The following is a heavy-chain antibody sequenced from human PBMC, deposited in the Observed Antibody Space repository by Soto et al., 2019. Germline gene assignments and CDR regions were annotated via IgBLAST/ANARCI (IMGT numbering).Heavy chain of an antibody. CDR1: GFTFSSYA. J-gene: IGHJ4*02. Sequence: EVQLLESGGGLVQPGGSLRLSCAASGFTFSSYAMSWVRQAPGKGLEWVSAISGSGGGTYYADSVKGRFTNSRDNSKNTLYLQMNSLRAEDTAVYYCAKYRETGGGYGPIDYWGQGTLVTFSS. D-gene: IGHD6-19*01. CDR2: ISGSGGGT. V-gene: IGHV3-23*01. CDR3: AKYRETGGGYGPIDY.